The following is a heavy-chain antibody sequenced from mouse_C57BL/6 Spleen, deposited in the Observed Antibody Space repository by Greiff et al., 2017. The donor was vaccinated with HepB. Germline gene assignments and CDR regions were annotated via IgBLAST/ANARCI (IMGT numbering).Heavy chain of an antibody. Sequence: QVQLQQSGAELVRPGTSVKVSCKASGYAFTNYLIEWVKQRPGQGLEWIGVINPGSGGTNYNEKFKGKATLTADKSSSTAYMQLSSLTSEDSAVYFCARSLDYGFFDYWGQGTTLTVSS. CDR2: INPGSGGT. CDR3: ARSLDYGFFDY. D-gene: IGHD2-4*01. J-gene: IGHJ2*01. CDR1: GYAFTNYL. V-gene: IGHV1-54*01.